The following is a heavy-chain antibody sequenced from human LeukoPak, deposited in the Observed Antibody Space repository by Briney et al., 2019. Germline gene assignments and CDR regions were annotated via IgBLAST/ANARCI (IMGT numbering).Heavy chain of an antibody. V-gene: IGHV1-2*02. CDR3: ARGHYDRENWLDP. CDR2: ISPNSGAT. J-gene: IGHJ5*02. CDR1: GYTFTSYA. Sequence: ASVKVSCKASGYTFTSYAMNWVRQAPGQGLEWMGWISPNSGATNCAEKFQGRVTMATDRSTNTAYMDLSRLTSVDTAVYYCARGHYDRENWLDPWGQGTLVTVSS. D-gene: IGHD3-9*01.